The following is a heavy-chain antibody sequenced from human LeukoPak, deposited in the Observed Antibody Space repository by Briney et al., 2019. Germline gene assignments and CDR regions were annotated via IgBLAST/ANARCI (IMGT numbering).Heavy chain of an antibody. Sequence: GGFLRLSCAASGFSFSYSAMHWVRQASGKGLEWVAVISDDGSNKYHADSVKGRFTISRDNSKDTLYLQMNSLRPADTGAYYCATPYIVVAEGGKVDYWGQGTLVTVSS. CDR3: ATPYIVVAEGGKVDY. J-gene: IGHJ4*02. D-gene: IGHD4-23*01. V-gene: IGHV3-30*04. CDR2: ISDDGSNK. CDR1: GFSFSYSA.